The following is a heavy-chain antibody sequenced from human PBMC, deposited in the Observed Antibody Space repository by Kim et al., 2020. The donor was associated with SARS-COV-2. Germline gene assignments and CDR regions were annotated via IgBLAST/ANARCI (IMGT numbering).Heavy chain of an antibody. V-gene: IGHV4-59*01. Sequence: SETLSLTCTVSGGSISSYYWNWIRQPAGKGLEWIGYMYYSGSTNYNPSLKSRVTISVDTSKNQFSLKLTSVTAADTAVYYCARAKPDRYYDASGNYLTDAFDIWGRGTLVTVSS. D-gene: IGHD3-22*01. CDR1: GGSISSYY. J-gene: IGHJ3*02. CDR2: MYYSGST. CDR3: ARAKPDRYYDASGNYLTDAFDI.